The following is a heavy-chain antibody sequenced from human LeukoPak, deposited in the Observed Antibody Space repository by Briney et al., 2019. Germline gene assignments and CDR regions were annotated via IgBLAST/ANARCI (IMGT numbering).Heavy chain of an antibody. Sequence: GGSLRLSCAASGFTFRSYAMTWVRQAPGKGLEWVSIVSGSGGSTYYADFVKGRFTSSRDRSENKVYLRMNSLRAEDTAVYYCAKMGSGWYGDFWGQGTLVIVSS. CDR1: GFTFRSYA. V-gene: IGHV3-23*01. CDR2: VSGSGGST. CDR3: AKMGSGWYGDF. D-gene: IGHD6-19*01. J-gene: IGHJ4*02.